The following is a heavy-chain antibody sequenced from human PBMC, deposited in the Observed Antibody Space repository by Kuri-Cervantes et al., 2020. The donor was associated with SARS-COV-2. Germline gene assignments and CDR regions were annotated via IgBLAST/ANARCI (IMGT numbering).Heavy chain of an antibody. CDR1: GFTFSGFA. CDR3: TSLSTVAPFDY. J-gene: IGHJ4*02. D-gene: IGHD4-11*01. CDR2: IRSKANSYAT. Sequence: GESLEISCAASGFTFSGFAMHWVRQASGKGLEWVGRIRSKANSYATAYAASVKGRFTISGDDSKNTAYLQMNSLKTEDTAVYYCTSLSTVAPFDYWGQGTLVTVSS. V-gene: IGHV3-73*01.